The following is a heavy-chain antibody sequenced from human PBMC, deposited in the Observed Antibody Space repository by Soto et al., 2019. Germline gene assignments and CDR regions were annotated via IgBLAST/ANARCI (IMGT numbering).Heavy chain of an antibody. D-gene: IGHD2-8*01. CDR1: GFIISAYT. CDR2: LFSGGVST. J-gene: IGHJ4*02. CDR3: ARDRQPDAIWTFDY. V-gene: IGHV3-23*03. Sequence: GGSLRLSCSASGFIISAYTMGWVRLAPGKGLEWVASLFSGGVSTRYADSVTGRFTISRDNSKNMLYLQMNSLGVDDTAVYYSARDRQPDAIWTFDYWGRGILVTVSS.